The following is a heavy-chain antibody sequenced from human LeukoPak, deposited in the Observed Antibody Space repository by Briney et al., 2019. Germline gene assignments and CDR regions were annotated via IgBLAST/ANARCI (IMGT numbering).Heavy chain of an antibody. D-gene: IGHD2-2*01. CDR2: IYYSGST. V-gene: IGHV4-39*07. Sequence: SETLSLTCTVSGGSISGSSYHWGWIRQPPGKGLEWIGSIYYSGSTYYNPSLKSRVTISVDTSKNQFSLNLSSVTAADTAVYFCARDEGSSYPFDYWGQGTLVTVSS. CDR3: ARDEGSSYPFDY. J-gene: IGHJ4*02. CDR1: GGSISGSSYH.